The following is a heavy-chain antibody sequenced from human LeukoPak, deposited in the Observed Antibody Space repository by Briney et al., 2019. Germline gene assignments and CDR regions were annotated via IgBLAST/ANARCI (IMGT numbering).Heavy chain of an antibody. D-gene: IGHD6-19*01. J-gene: IGHJ5*02. CDR1: GFTVSSNY. CDR2: ISGSGGST. Sequence: PGGSLRLSCAASGFTVSSNYMSWVRQAPGKGLEWVSAISGSGGSTYYADSVKGRFTISRDNSKNTLYLQMNSLRAEDTAVYYCAKDLRQWLVVENWFDPWGQGTLVTVSS. V-gene: IGHV3-23*01. CDR3: AKDLRQWLVVENWFDP.